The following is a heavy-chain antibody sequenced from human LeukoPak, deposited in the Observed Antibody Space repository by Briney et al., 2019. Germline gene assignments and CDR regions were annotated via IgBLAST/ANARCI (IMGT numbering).Heavy chain of an antibody. D-gene: IGHD3-10*01. Sequence: GGSLRLSCAASGFTFSYYWMHWVRQAPGEGLVWVSRINDVGRTTTYADSVKGRITISRDNAKNTLYLQMSSLRVEDTAVYYCARSGITMVGGASIGLLTFDIWGQGQWSPSLQ. V-gene: IGHV3-74*03. CDR3: ARSGITMVGGASIGLLTFDI. CDR1: GFTFSYYW. CDR2: INDVGRTT. J-gene: IGHJ3*02.